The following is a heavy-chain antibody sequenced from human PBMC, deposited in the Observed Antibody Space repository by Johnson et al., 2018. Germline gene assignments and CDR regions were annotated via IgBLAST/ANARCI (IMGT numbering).Heavy chain of an antibody. Sequence: QVQLQESGPGLVKPSETLSLSCNVSGASISSYCWSWIRQPPGKGLEWIGYICYSGTTNYSPSLKSRVTVSVDTSKNQFFLKLSTVTAADPAVYYCARFHLGYAFKTVPATTTTYYYYMDVWGKGTTVTVSS. CDR3: ARFHLGYAFKTVPATTTTYYYYMDV. J-gene: IGHJ6*03. CDR2: ICYSGTT. CDR1: GASISSYC. V-gene: IGHV4-59*01. D-gene: IGHD2-2*01.